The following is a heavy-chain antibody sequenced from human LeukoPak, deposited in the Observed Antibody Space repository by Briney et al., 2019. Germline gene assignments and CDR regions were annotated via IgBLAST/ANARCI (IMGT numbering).Heavy chain of an antibody. D-gene: IGHD5-24*01. V-gene: IGHV1-2*02. CDR3: TRGDRNGYNY. CDR2: INPNSGDT. Sequence: ASVKVSCNAPGYTFTGSYIHWVRQAPGQGLEWMGWINPNSGDTNSAQRFQGRVTMTRDTSATTANMELSSLSSDDTAVYYCTRGDRNGYNYWGQGTLVTVSS. CDR1: GYTFTGSY. J-gene: IGHJ4*02.